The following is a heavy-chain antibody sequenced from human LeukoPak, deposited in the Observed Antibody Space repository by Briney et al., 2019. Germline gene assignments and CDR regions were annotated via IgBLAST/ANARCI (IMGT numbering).Heavy chain of an antibody. V-gene: IGHV1-2*02. Sequence: ASVKVSCKASGYTFTGYYMHWVRQAPGQGLEWMGWINPNSGGTNYAQKFQGRVTMTRDTSISTAYMELSRLRSDDTAVYYCASGGYYDRPPPQITEYFQHWGQGTLVTVSS. D-gene: IGHD3-22*01. CDR1: GYTFTGYY. J-gene: IGHJ1*01. CDR2: INPNSGGT. CDR3: ASGGYYDRPPPQITEYFQH.